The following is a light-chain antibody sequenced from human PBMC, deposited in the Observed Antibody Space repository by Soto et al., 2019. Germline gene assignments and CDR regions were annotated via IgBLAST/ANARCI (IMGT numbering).Light chain of an antibody. CDR1: SSDVGSYTL. Sequence: QSVLTQPAAVSGSPGESVTISCTGTSSDVGSYTLVSWYQQHPGKAPKLMIYEVSKRPSGVSNRFSGSKSGNTASLTISGLQVEDEADYYCCSYAGSSTYVFGTGTKVTVL. CDR2: EVS. J-gene: IGLJ1*01. CDR3: CSYAGSSTYV. V-gene: IGLV2-23*02.